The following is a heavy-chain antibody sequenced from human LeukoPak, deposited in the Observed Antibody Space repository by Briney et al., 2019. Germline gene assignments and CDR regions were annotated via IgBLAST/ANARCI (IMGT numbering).Heavy chain of an antibody. V-gene: IGHV1-46*01. Sequence: GASVKVSCKASGYTFTSYYMHWVRQAPGQGLEWMGIINPSGGSTSYAQKFQGRVTMTRNTSISTAYMELSSLRSEDTAVYYCARSASRHYDSFDYWGQGTLVTVSS. CDR2: INPSGGST. D-gene: IGHD3-3*01. J-gene: IGHJ4*02. CDR3: ARSASRHYDSFDY. CDR1: GYTFTSYY.